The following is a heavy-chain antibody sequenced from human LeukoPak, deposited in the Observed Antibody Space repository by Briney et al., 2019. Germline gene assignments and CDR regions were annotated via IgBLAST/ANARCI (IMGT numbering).Heavy chain of an antibody. J-gene: IGHJ6*03. CDR1: GGPISSYY. CDR3: ARNRNYYYMDV. Sequence: SETLSLTCTVSGGPISSYYWSWIRQPPGKGLEWIGYIYYSGSTNYNPSLKSRVTISVDTSKNQFSLKLSSVTAADTAVYYCARNRNYYYMDVWGKGTTVTVSS. D-gene: IGHD2/OR15-2a*01. CDR2: IYYSGST. V-gene: IGHV4-59*01.